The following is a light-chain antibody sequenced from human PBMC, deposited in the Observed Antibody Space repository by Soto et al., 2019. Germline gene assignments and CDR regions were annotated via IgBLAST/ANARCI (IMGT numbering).Light chain of an antibody. J-gene: IGKJ4*01. CDR2: DAS. Sequence: EVVLTQSPATLSLSPGERATLSCGASQTVNSNYLAWYQQKPGLAPRLLIYDASTRATGIPDRFRGSGSGTDFTLTISRLEPEDVAVYXXXXXXYSPRGNFGGGTKVEI. V-gene: IGKV3D-20*01. CDR3: XXXXYSPRGN. CDR1: QTVNSNY.